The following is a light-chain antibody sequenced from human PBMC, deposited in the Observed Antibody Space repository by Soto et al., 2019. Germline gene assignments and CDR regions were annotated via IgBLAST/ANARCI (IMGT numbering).Light chain of an antibody. V-gene: IGKV3-11*01. CDR2: DAS. CDR3: QQRGSWPQLT. J-gene: IGKJ4*01. Sequence: DIVFTQSPATLSLSPGERATLSCRASQSVDSSLAWFQQKPGQAPRRLIYDASNRATGIPARFSGSGSGTDFTLTISSLEPEDFAVYYCQQRGSWPQLTFGGGTKVEI. CDR1: QSVDSS.